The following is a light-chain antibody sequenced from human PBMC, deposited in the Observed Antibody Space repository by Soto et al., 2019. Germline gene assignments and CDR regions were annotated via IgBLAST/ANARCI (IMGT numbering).Light chain of an antibody. CDR1: QNINSW. CDR2: DAS. J-gene: IGKJ1*01. V-gene: IGKV1-5*01. CDR3: QQYNVYSWT. Sequence: DIHMTQSPSTLSASVGDRVTITCRASQNINSWLAWYQQKPGKAPKLLIFDASTLEKGVPARFSGSGSGTEFTLTISGLQPDDFATYYCQQYNVYSWTFGQGTKVEIK.